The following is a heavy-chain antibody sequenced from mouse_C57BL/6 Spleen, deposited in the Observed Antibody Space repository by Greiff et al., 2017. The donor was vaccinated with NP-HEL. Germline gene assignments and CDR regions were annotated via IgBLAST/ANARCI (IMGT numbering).Heavy chain of an antibody. V-gene: IGHV7-3*01. J-gene: IGHJ4*01. Sequence: EVQLVESGGGLVQPGGSLSLSCAASGFTFTDYYMSWVRQPPGKALEWLGFLRHKANGYTTEYSASVKGRFTISRDTSQSILYLQMNALRAEDSATYYCARYMKGKGMDYWGQGTSVTVSS. CDR2: LRHKANGYTT. CDR3: ARYMKGKGMDY. CDR1: GFTFTDYY. D-gene: IGHD3-3*01.